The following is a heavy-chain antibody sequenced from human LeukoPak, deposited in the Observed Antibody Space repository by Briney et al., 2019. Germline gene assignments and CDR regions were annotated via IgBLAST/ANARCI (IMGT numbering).Heavy chain of an antibody. CDR3: ARGPYCSGGSCYSDFDY. D-gene: IGHD2-15*01. V-gene: IGHV4-39*01. CDR2: IYDSGST. J-gene: IGHJ4*02. CDR1: GGSISSSSYY. Sequence: PSETLSLTCTVSGGSISSSSYYWGWIRQPPGKGLEWIGSIYDSGSTYYNPSLKSRVTISVDTSKNQFSLKLSSVTAADTAVYYCARGPYCSGGSCYSDFDYWGQGTLVTVSS.